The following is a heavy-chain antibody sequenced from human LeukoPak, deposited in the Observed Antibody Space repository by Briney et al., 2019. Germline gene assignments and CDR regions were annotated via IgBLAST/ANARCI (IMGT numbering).Heavy chain of an antibody. CDR3: TTPPD. CDR1: GITLSNYG. J-gene: IGHJ4*02. Sequence: GGSLRLSCAVSGITLSNYGMSWVRQAPGKGLEWVARIKSESAGGTTDHAAPVKGRFTISRDDSKNTLYLQMDSLIIEDTGVYYCTTPPDWGQGTLVTVSS. V-gene: IGHV3-15*01. CDR2: IKSESAGGTT.